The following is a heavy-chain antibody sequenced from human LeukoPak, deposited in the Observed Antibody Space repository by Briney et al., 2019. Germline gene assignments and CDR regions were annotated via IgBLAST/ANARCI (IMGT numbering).Heavy chain of an antibody. D-gene: IGHD2-2*01. CDR1: GGSISSSSYY. Sequence: PSETLSLTCTVSGGSISSSSYYWGWIRQPPGKGLEWIGSIYYSGSTYYNPSLKSRVTISVDTSKNQFSLKLSSVTAADTAVYYCARGTSWSRGFDYWGQGTLVTVSS. CDR2: IYYSGST. V-gene: IGHV4-39*07. J-gene: IGHJ4*02. CDR3: ARGTSWSRGFDY.